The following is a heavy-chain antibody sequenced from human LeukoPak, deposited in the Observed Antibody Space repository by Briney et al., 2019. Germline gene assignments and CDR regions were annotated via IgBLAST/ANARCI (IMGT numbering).Heavy chain of an antibody. CDR1: GFTFGNCW. J-gene: IGHJ4*02. CDR3: ARPYDTRGYFPDY. Sequence: GGSLRLSCAASGFTFGNCWMNWVRQTPGKGLEWVANINQDGSQKFYVDSVKGRFTISRDNAKNSLYLQMNSLGAEDTAVYYCARPYDTRGYFPDYWGQGTLVTVSS. V-gene: IGHV3-7*01. D-gene: IGHD3-22*01. CDR2: INQDGSQK.